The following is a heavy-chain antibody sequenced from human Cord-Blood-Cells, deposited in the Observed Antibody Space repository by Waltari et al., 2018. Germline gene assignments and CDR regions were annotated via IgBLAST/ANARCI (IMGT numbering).Heavy chain of an antibody. CDR1: GGSISSYH. CDR2: IYYSGST. D-gene: IGHD1-1*01. Sequence: QVQLQESGPGLVKPSETLSLTCPVPGGSISSYHWSWIRQPPGKGLEWIGYIYYSGSTNYNPSLKSRVTISVDTSKNQFSLKLSSVTAADTAVYYCARYRTGTFDYWGQGTLVTVSS. CDR3: ARYRTGTFDY. J-gene: IGHJ4*02. V-gene: IGHV4-59*01.